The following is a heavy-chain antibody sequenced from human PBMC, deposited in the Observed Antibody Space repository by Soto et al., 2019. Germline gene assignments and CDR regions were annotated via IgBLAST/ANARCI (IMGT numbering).Heavy chain of an antibody. CDR1: GYTFTSYG. V-gene: IGHV1-18*01. CDR2: ISAYNGNT. J-gene: IGHJ1*01. Sequence: QVQLVQSGAEVKKPGASVKVSCKASGYTFTSYGISWVRQAPGQGLEWMGWISAYNGNTNYAQKLQGRVTMTTDTSTSTAYMELRSLRSDDTAVYYCARDNGVLRYFAWSSTQTYFQHWGQGTLVTVSS. CDR3: ARDNGVLRYFAWSSTQTYFQH. D-gene: IGHD3-9*01.